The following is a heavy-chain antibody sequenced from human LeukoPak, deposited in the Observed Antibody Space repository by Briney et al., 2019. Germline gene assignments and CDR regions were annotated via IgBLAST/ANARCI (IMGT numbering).Heavy chain of an antibody. D-gene: IGHD3-22*01. CDR3: ATPKGSYDISYYSYGMDV. CDR2: FDPEDGET. V-gene: IGHV1-24*01. J-gene: IGHJ6*02. CDR1: GYTLTELS. Sequence: ASVKVSCKVSGYTLTELSMHWVRQAPGKGLEWMGGFDPEDGETIYAQKFQGRVTMTEDTSTDTAYMELSSLRSEDTAVYYCATPKGSYDISYYSYGMDVWGQGTTVTVSS.